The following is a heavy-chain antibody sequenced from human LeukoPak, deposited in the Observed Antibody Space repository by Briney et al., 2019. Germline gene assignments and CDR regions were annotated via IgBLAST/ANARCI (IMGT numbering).Heavy chain of an antibody. Sequence: GGSLRLSCAASGFTFSSYAMHWVRQAPGKGLEWVAVISYDGSNKYYADSVKGRFTISRDNSKNTLYLQMNSLRAEDTAVYYCARSVPREYYFDYWGQGTLVTVSS. V-gene: IGHV3-30*14. CDR1: GFTFSSYA. CDR2: ISYDGSNK. J-gene: IGHJ4*02. CDR3: ARSVPREYYFDY.